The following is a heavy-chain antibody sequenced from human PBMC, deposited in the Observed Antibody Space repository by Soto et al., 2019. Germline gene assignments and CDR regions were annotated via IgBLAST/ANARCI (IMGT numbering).Heavy chain of an antibody. CDR3: ARGRFNFDC. V-gene: IGHV1-18*04. CDR1: GYTFTTHD. CDR2: MNPHSGNT. J-gene: IGHJ4*02. Sequence: ASVKVSCKASGYTFTTHDINWVRQASGQGLEWMGWMNPHSGNTNYAQKLQGRVTMTTDTSTSTAYMDLRSLRSDDTAVYYCARGRFNFDCWGQGTLVTVSS. D-gene: IGHD3-3*01.